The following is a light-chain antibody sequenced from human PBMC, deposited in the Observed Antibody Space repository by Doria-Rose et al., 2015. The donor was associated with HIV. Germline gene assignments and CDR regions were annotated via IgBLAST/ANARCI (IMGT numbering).Light chain of an antibody. CDR2: DGS. CDR3: HQYGTSWT. J-gene: IGKJ1*01. Sequence: TQSPGTLSLSPGERATLSCRASQSFSSTYLAWCQQKPGQAPSLLIYDGSTRATDIPDRFSASGSGTDSTLTINRLEPEDFALYYCHQYGTSWTFGQGTKVEV. CDR1: QSFSSTY. V-gene: IGKV3-20*01.